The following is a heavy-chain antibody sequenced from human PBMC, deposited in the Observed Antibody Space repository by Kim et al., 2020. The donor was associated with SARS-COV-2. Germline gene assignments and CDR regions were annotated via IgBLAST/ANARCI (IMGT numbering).Heavy chain of an antibody. Sequence: SETLSLTCAVYGGSFSGFYWSWIRQPPGRGLEWIGEINHSGRTNYNPSLKSRVTISVDTSKNQFSLRLTSVPAADTAVYYCARRLSNTSGSGSNYCDLWG. CDR1: GGSFSGFY. J-gene: IGHJ2*01. V-gene: IGHV4-34*01. CDR2: INHSGRT. D-gene: IGHD3-10*01. CDR3: ARRLSNTSGSGSNYCDL.